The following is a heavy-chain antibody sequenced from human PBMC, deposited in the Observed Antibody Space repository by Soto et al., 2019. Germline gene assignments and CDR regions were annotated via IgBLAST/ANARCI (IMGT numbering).Heavy chain of an antibody. Sequence: QVQLVESGGGVVQPGRSLRLSCAASGFTFSSYGMHWVRQAPGKGLEWVAVISYDGSNKYYADSVKGRFTISRDNSXNXXYLQMNSLRAEDTAVYYCAKDRGYCSGGSCAYFDYWGQGTLVTVSS. CDR2: ISYDGSNK. CDR1: GFTFSSYG. V-gene: IGHV3-30*18. D-gene: IGHD2-15*01. J-gene: IGHJ4*02. CDR3: AKDRGYCSGGSCAYFDY.